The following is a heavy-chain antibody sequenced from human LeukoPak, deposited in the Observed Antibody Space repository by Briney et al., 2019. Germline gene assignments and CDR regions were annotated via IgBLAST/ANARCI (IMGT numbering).Heavy chain of an antibody. CDR1: GFTFSSYG. V-gene: IGHV3-48*01. J-gene: IGHJ4*02. CDR3: ARVASSGYHPKINDY. Sequence: GGSLRLSCAASGFTFSSYGMTWVRQAPGKGLEWVSYISSSSSTIHYADSVKGRFTISRDNAKNSLYLQLNSLRAEDTAVYYCARVASSGYHPKINDYWGQGTLVTVSS. D-gene: IGHD3-22*01. CDR2: ISSSSSTI.